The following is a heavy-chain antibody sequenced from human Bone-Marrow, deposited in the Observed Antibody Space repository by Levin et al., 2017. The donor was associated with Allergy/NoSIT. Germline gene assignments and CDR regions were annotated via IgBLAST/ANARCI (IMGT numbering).Heavy chain of an antibody. J-gene: IGHJ4*02. Sequence: SQTLSLTCTVSGGSFSNPDFYWGWIRQPPGKGLEWIGAIFYGGDTHYNPSLKSRATISVDTSKNQFSLKLSSVTAADTAVYFCARDISFASRLWGQGTLVTVSS. D-gene: IGHD2/OR15-2a*01. CDR3: ARDISFASRL. CDR2: IFYGGDT. V-gene: IGHV4-39*07. CDR1: GGSFSNPDFY.